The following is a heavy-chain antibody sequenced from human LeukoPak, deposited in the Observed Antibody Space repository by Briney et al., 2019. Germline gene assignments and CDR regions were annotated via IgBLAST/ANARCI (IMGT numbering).Heavy chain of an antibody. J-gene: IGHJ6*03. Sequence: SGGSLRLSCAASGFTFSSYWMSWVRQAPGKGLEWVANIKQDGSEKYYVDSVKGRFTISRDNAKNSLYLQMNSLRAEDTAVYYCARNPERDQYYDFWSGYYYYYYMDVWGKGTTVTVSS. CDR3: ARNPERDQYYDFWSGYYYYYYMDV. V-gene: IGHV3-7*01. D-gene: IGHD3-3*01. CDR2: IKQDGSEK. CDR1: GFTFSSYW.